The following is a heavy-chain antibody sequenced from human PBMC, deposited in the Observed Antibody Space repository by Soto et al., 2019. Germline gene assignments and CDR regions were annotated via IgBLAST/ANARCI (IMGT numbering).Heavy chain of an antibody. J-gene: IGHJ6*02. V-gene: IGHV4-34*01. CDR1: GGSFSGYY. CDR2: INHSGST. Sequence: SETLSLTCAVYGGSFSGYYWSWIRQPPGKGLEWIGEINHSGSTNYNPSLKSRVTISVDTSKNQFSLKLSSVTAADTAVYYCARGKGMDVWGQGTAVTVSS. CDR3: ARGKGMDV.